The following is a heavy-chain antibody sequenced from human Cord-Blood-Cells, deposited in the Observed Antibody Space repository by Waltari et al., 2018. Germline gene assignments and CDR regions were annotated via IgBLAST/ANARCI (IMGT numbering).Heavy chain of an antibody. D-gene: IGHD2-2*02. V-gene: IGHV4-39*01. CDR2: IYYSGSH. CDR1: GGSISSSSYY. CDR3: ALYCSSTSCYTYYYYMDV. Sequence: QLQLQESGPGLVKPSETLSLTCTVSGGSISSSSYYWGWIRQPPGKGLEWIGSIYYSGSHYYHPSLKSRVTISVDTSKNQFSLKLSSVTAADTAVYYCALYCSSTSCYTYYYYMDVWGKGTTVTVSS. J-gene: IGHJ6*03.